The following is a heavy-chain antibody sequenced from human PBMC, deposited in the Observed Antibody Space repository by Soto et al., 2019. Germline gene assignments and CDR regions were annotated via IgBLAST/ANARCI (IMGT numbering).Heavy chain of an antibody. V-gene: IGHV1-69*13. CDR1: RGTFSSYA. CDR3: ARELPPINYYDSSGYDVGAFDI. D-gene: IGHD3-22*01. Sequence: SVKVSCKASRGTFSSYAISWVRQAPGQGLEWMGGIIPIFGTANYAQKFQSRGMITADESTSTAYMELSSLRSEDTDVYYCARELPPINYYDSSGYDVGAFDIWGQGTMVTVSS. CDR2: IIPIFGTA. J-gene: IGHJ3*02.